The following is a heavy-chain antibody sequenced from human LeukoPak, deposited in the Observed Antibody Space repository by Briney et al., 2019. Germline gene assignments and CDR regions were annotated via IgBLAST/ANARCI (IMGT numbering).Heavy chain of an antibody. CDR1: GGSISSSSYY. CDR3: ARDMEYSSGWDNYFDY. D-gene: IGHD6-19*01. Sequence: PSETLSLTCTVSGGSISSSSYYWGWIRQPPGKGLEWIGSIYYSGSTYYNPSLKSRVTISVDTSKNQFSLKLSSVTAADTAVYYCARDMEYSSGWDNYFDYWGQGTLVTVSS. V-gene: IGHV4-39*07. J-gene: IGHJ4*02. CDR2: IYYSGST.